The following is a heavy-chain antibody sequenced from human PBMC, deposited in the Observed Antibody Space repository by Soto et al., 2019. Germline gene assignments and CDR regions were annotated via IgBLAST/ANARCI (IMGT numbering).Heavy chain of an antibody. V-gene: IGHV3-23*01. J-gene: IGHJ6*03. CDR1: GFTFSNFA. CDR2: ISGSTGTT. CDR3: AKDTSSSPYYMDV. Sequence: EVQVLESGGGSVQPGGSLRLSCAASGFTFSNFAMSWVRHAPGKGLEWVSEISGSTGTTYYADSVKGRFIISRDNSRNTLHLQMNSLGAGDTAVYYCAKDTSSSPYYMDVWGKGTTVTVSS. D-gene: IGHD2-2*01.